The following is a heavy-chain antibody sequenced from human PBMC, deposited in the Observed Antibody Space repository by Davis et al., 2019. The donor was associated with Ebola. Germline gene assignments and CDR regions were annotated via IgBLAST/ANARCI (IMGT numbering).Heavy chain of an antibody. V-gene: IGHV1-2*05. CDR2: INPKSGGT. CDR1: GYTFTGFY. D-gene: IGHD3-16*01. Sequence: AASVKVSCKASGYTFTGFYMHWVRQAPGQGLEWMGRINPKSGGTNYAQKFQGRVTMTRDTSINTAYMELSRLRSDDSVVYYCARAAFGGVNDAFDIWGQGVMVTVSS. CDR3: ARAAFGGVNDAFDI. J-gene: IGHJ3*02.